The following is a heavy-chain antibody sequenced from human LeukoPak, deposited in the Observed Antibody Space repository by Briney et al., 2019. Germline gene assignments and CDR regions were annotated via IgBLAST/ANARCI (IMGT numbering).Heavy chain of an antibody. CDR3: ARARGDYVSSLYYYGMDV. J-gene: IGHJ6*02. V-gene: IGHV1-69*04. CDR2: IIPILGIA. Sequence: EASVKVSCKASGGTFSSYAISWVRQAPGQGLEWMGRIIPILGIANYAQKFQGRVTITADKSTSTAYMELSSLRSEDTAVYYCARARGDYVSSLYYYGMDVWGQGTTVTVSS. D-gene: IGHD4-17*01. CDR1: GGTFSSYA.